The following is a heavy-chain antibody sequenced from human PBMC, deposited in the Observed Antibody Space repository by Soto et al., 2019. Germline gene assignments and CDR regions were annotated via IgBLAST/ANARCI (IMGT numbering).Heavy chain of an antibody. Sequence: QLQLQESGPGLVKPSETLSLTCSVSGGSITSRSYYWGWIRQSPGKGLEWIGNLYYSGSSYYNPSLNSRVTISLDASKNQFSLKVSSVTAADTAVYYCARPLYSGSFGAFDIWGQGTTVTVSS. J-gene: IGHJ3*02. D-gene: IGHD1-26*01. V-gene: IGHV4-39*01. CDR1: GGSITSRSYY. CDR3: ARPLYSGSFGAFDI. CDR2: LYYSGSS.